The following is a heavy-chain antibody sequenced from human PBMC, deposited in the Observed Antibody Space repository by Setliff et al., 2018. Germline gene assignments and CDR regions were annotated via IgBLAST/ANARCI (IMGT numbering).Heavy chain of an antibody. Sequence: SVKVSCKASGATFSSYGISWVRQAPGQGLEWMGGTIPMFGTTEYARKFQGRVTIITDESTSTAYMQLSSLGSEDTAVYYCVREGVDSRSSTDYRYYMDVWGKGTTVTVSS. CDR1: GATFSSYG. D-gene: IGHD3-22*01. V-gene: IGHV1-69*05. CDR3: VREGVDSRSSTDYRYYMDV. J-gene: IGHJ6*03. CDR2: TIPMFGTT.